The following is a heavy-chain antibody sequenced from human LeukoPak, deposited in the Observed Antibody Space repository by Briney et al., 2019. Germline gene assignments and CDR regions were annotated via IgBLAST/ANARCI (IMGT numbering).Heavy chain of an antibody. CDR3: TTNPYSSSWLAGAFAV. CDR2: IKSNSNGGTI. J-gene: IGHJ3*01. V-gene: IGHV3-15*01. CDR1: GFTFSSYE. Sequence: PGGSLRLSCAASGFTFSSYEMNWVRQAPGKGLEWVGRIKSNSNGGTIDYAAPVKGRFTISRDDPKNTLYLQMNSLKTDDTGVYYCTTNPYSSSWLAGAFAVWGQGTVVSVSS. D-gene: IGHD6-13*01.